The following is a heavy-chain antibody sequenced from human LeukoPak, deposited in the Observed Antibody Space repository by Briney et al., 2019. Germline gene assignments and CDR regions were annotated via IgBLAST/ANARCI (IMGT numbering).Heavy chain of an antibody. CDR1: GGSINSGNYY. CDR3: ASPSIDILTGYPYYYYYMDV. D-gene: IGHD3-9*01. Sequence: SETLSLTCTVSGGSINSGNYYWSWIRQPAGKGLEWIGRISTSGSTNYNPSLKSRVTMSVDTSKNQFSLMLISVTAADTAVYYCASPSIDILTGYPYYYYYMDVWGKGTTVTVSS. V-gene: IGHV4-61*02. CDR2: ISTSGST. J-gene: IGHJ6*03.